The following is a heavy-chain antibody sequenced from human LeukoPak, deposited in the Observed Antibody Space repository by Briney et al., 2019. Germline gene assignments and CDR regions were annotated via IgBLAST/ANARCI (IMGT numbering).Heavy chain of an antibody. J-gene: IGHJ4*02. D-gene: IGHD2-8*01. Sequence: GGSLRLSCAAPGFTFSSYAMHWVRQAPGKGLEWVAVISYDGSNKYYADSVKGRFTISRDNSKNTLYLQMNSLRAEDTAVYYCAREDCTIGAVCSSLLDHWGRGTLVTVSS. CDR1: GFTFSSYA. V-gene: IGHV3-30*04. CDR2: ISYDGSNK. CDR3: AREDCTIGAVCSSLLDH.